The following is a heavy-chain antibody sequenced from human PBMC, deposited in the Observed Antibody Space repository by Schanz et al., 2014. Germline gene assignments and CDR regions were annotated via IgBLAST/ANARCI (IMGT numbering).Heavy chain of an antibody. CDR3: ARDTTWRLDL. J-gene: IGHJ2*01. Sequence: QVQLQESGPGLVKPSQTLSLTCTVSGGSIRSGTYYWSWIRQPAGKALEWVGRVFPNGITNYNPSLKSRVPISRDPSKTQFSLSLTSLTAADTAVYYCARDTTWRLDLWGRGTLVTVSS. V-gene: IGHV4-61*02. D-gene: IGHD1-1*01. CDR1: GGSIRSGTYY. CDR2: VFPNGIT.